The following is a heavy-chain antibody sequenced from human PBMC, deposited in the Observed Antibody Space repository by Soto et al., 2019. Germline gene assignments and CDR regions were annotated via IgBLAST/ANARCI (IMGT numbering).Heavy chain of an antibody. V-gene: IGHV1-69*01. J-gene: IGHJ5*02. CDR3: ARAAQTRYDWNDLGNWFDP. D-gene: IGHD1-1*01. CDR2: IIPFFGTT. CDR1: GGTFSSYG. Sequence: QVQLVQSGAEVKKPGSSVKVSCKASGGTFSSYGVSWVPQAPGHGLEWMGGIIPFFGTTNYAQKFQGRLTITADESTSTAYMELNRLIPADTAVYFCARAAQTRYDWNDLGNWFDPWGQGTLVTVSS.